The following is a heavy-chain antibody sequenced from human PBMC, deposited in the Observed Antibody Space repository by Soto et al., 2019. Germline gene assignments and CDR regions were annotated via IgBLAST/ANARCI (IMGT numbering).Heavy chain of an antibody. CDR3: ARSSGSSVYSSCYGMDV. D-gene: IGHD1-26*01. CDR1: GGTFSSYA. J-gene: IGHJ6*02. Sequence: QVQLVQSGAEVKKPGSSVKVSCKASGGTFSSYAISWVRQAPGQGLEWMGGIIPIFGTANDAQKFQGRVTITADESTSTAYMELSSRRSEDTAVYYCARSSGSSVYSSCYGMDVWGQGTTVTVSS. CDR2: IIPIFGTA. V-gene: IGHV1-69*12.